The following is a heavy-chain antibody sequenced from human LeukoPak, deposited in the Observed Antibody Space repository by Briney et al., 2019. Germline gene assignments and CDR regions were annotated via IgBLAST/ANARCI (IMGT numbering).Heavy chain of an antibody. J-gene: IGHJ4*02. V-gene: IGHV3-48*03. D-gene: IGHD6-19*01. CDR1: GFTFSSYE. Sequence: GGSLRLSCAASGFTFSSYEMNWVRQAPGKGLEWVSYIDSSGSNRYYADSVKGRFTISRDNAKNAMYLQMNSLRAEDTAVYYCARDHYSSGWYYFDYWGQGALVTVSS. CDR3: ARDHYSSGWYYFDY. CDR2: IDSSGSNR.